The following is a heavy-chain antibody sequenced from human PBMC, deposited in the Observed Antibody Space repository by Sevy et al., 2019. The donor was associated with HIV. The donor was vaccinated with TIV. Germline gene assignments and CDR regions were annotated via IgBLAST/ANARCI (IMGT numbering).Heavy chain of an antibody. CDR1: GYDFSTYW. CDR2: IFPGDSDT. J-gene: IGHJ6*02. V-gene: IGHV5-51*01. CDR3: ARRGILLRGGDYFYYGLDV. Sequence: GESLKISCKGSGYDFSTYWIAWVRQMPGNGLELMGIIFPGDSDTRYSPSFQGQVTISADDSIRTSYLQWRSLKASDTAIYYCARRGILLRGGDYFYYGLDVWGQRTTVTVSS. D-gene: IGHD1-26*01.